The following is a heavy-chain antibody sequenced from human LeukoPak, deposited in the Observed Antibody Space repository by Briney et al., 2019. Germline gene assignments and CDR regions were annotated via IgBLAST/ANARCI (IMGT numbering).Heavy chain of an antibody. J-gene: IGHJ4*02. CDR2: MNPNSGNT. CDR1: GYTFTSYD. Sequence: ASVKVSCKASGYTFTSYDINWVRQASGQGLEWMGWMNPNSGNTGYAQKFQGRVTMTRNTSISTAYMELSSLRSEDTAVYYCARGAAPYYYDSRGSPGVVYWGQGTLVTVSS. CDR3: ARGAAPYYYDSRGSPGVVY. D-gene: IGHD3-22*01. V-gene: IGHV1-8*01.